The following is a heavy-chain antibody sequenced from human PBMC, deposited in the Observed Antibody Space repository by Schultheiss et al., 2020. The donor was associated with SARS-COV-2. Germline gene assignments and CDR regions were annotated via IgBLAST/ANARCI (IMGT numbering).Heavy chain of an antibody. CDR1: GASISSDY. CDR3: ARGATGVRNWFDP. Sequence: SETLSLTCSVSGASISSDYWTWIRQPAGKGLEWIGRIHTSGTTNFNSSLKSRVTMSVDTSKNQFSLKLSFVTAADTAVYYCARGATGVRNWFDPWGQGTLVTVSS. V-gene: IGHV4-4*07. J-gene: IGHJ5*02. CDR2: IHTSGTT. D-gene: IGHD3-10*01.